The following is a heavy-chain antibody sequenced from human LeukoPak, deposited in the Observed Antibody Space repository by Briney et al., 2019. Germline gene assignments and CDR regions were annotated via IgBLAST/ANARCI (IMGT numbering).Heavy chain of an antibody. D-gene: IGHD1-26*01. Sequence: GGSLRLSCAASGFNFSSYAMSCVRQAPGKGLEWVSVISDSGSSTYYADSVKGRFTISRDNSKNTMYLQMNSLKAEDTAVYYCAKKAVGTATGGPFDYWGQGTLVIVSS. CDR3: AKKAVGTATGGPFDY. J-gene: IGHJ4*02. V-gene: IGHV3-23*01. CDR1: GFNFSSYA. CDR2: ISDSGSST.